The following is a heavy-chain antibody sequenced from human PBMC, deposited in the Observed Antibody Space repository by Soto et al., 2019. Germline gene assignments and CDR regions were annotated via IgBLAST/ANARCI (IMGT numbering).Heavy chain of an antibody. V-gene: IGHV5-51*01. CDR1: GYSFTSYW. Sequence: PGESLKISCKGSGYSFTSYWIGWVRQMPGKGLEWMGIIDPGDSDTSYSPSFQGHVTISADKSISTAYLQWSSLKASDTAMYYCARDATGGVGVAVSYCYYGMDVWGQGTTVTVSS. CDR2: IDPGDSDT. CDR3: ARDATGGVGVAVSYCYYGMDV. D-gene: IGHD6-19*01. J-gene: IGHJ6*02.